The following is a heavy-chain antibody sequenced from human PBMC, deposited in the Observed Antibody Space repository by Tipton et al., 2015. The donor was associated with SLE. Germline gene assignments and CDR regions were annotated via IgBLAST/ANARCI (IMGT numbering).Heavy chain of an antibody. D-gene: IGHD1-14*01. V-gene: IGHV4-61*01. CDR1: GGSVSSISYH. CDR3: ARVPAFYYYYMDV. CDR2: IYYSGST. Sequence: LRLSCTVSGGSVSSISYHWSWIRQHPGKGLEWIGYIYYSGSTNYNPSLKSRVTISVDTSKNQFFLKLSSVTAADTAVYYCARVPAFYYYYMDVWGKGTTVTVSS. J-gene: IGHJ6*03.